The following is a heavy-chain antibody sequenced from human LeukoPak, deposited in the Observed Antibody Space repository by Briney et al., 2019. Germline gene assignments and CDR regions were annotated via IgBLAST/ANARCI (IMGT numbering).Heavy chain of an antibody. Sequence: ASVKVSCKASGYTFTSYYMNWVRQAPGQGLEWMGIINPSGGSTSYAQKFQGRVTMTRDTSTSTVYMELSSLRSEDTAVYYCARDHDYGDHAQYYFDYCGQGTLVTVSS. D-gene: IGHD4-17*01. J-gene: IGHJ4*02. CDR1: GYTFTSYY. V-gene: IGHV1-46*01. CDR3: ARDHDYGDHAQYYFDY. CDR2: INPSGGST.